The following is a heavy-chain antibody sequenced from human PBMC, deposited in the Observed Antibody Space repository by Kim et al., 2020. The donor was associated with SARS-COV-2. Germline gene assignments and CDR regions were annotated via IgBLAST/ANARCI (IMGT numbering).Heavy chain of an antibody. CDR3: AKEKTASTVNNWFDP. CDR1: GFSFSSYG. Sequence: GGSLRLSCEASGFSFSSYGMHWVRQAPGKGLEWMAVISYDGSKKYYADSVKGRFTISRDNSENTLYLQMNSLRGEDTAVYFCAKEKTASTVNNWFDPWGQGTLVTVSS. CDR2: ISYDGSKK. J-gene: IGHJ5*02. D-gene: IGHD4-4*01. V-gene: IGHV3-30*18.